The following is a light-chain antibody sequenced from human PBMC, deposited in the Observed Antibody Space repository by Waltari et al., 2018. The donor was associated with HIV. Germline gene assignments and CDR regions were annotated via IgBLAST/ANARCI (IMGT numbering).Light chain of an antibody. CDR3: QQYAASPLT. Sequence: ETVLTQSPGTLSLSPGERATLSCRASQSVRSASLAWYQQKPGQAPRLLIYGASSRAPGIPDRFSGSGAVTDFILTISRLESEDCAVYYCQQYAASPLTFGGGTKVEIK. J-gene: IGKJ4*01. CDR2: GAS. V-gene: IGKV3-20*01. CDR1: QSVRSAS.